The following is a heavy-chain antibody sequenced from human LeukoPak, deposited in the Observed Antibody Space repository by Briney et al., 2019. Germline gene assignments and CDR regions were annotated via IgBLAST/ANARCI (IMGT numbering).Heavy chain of an antibody. Sequence: PGGSLRLSCAASGFTFSSYAMHWVRQAPGKGLEWVAVISYDGSKKYYADSVKGRFTISRDNSKNTLYLQMNSLRAEDTAVYYCARGESYYYGSGSSHTALDYWGQGTLVTVSS. CDR2: ISYDGSKK. V-gene: IGHV3-30-3*01. CDR3: ARGESYYYGSGSSHTALDY. J-gene: IGHJ4*02. D-gene: IGHD3-10*01. CDR1: GFTFSSYA.